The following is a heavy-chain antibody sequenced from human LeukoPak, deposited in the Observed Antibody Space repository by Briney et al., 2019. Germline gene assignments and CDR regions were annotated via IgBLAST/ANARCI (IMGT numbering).Heavy chain of an antibody. CDR3: ARHARYSGYDWDPAFDY. J-gene: IGHJ4*02. D-gene: IGHD5-12*01. CDR1: DGSISSSSYC. V-gene: IGHV4-39*01. Sequence: TPSETLSLTCTVSDGSISSSSYCWGWIRQPPGKGLEWIGSIYYSGSTYYNPSLKSRVTISVDTSKNQFSLKLSSVTAADTAVYYCARHARYSGYDWDPAFDYWGQGTLVTVSS. CDR2: IYYSGST.